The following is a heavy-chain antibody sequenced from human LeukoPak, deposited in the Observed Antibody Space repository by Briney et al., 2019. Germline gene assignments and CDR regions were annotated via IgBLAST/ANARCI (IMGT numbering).Heavy chain of an antibody. CDR1: GYRFTTYW. CDR2: IYPGDSDT. V-gene: IGHV5-51*01. J-gene: IGHJ4*02. Sequence: GESLKISCKVSGYRFTTYWIGWVRQMPGKGLEWMGIIYPGDSDTRYSPSFQGQVTISADKSISTAYLQWSSLKASDAAMYYCARSWGSGWGYFDYWGQGTLVTVSS. D-gene: IGHD6-19*01. CDR3: ARSWGSGWGYFDY.